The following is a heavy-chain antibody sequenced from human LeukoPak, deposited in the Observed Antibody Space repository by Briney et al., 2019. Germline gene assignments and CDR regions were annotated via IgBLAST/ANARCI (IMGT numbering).Heavy chain of an antibody. J-gene: IGHJ2*01. CDR1: GGSISSGGYY. V-gene: IGHV4-31*03. D-gene: IGHD6-13*01. CDR2: IYYSGST. CDR3: ARPPSEAAAGRNYWYFDL. Sequence: SETLSLTCTVSGGSISSGGYYWSWIRQHPGKGLEWIGYIYYSGSTYYNPSLKSRVTISVDTSKNQFSLKLSSVTAADTAVYYCARPPSEAAAGRNYWYFDLWGRGTLVTVSS.